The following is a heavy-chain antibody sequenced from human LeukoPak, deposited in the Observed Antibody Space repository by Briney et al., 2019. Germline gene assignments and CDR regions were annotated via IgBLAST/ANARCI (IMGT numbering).Heavy chain of an antibody. J-gene: IGHJ4*02. CDR2: IDKSGST. CDR1: GGSISSSRYY. D-gene: IGHD6-13*01. V-gene: IGHV4-39*01. Sequence: PSETLSLTCTVSGGSISSSRYYWGWIRQPPGKGLEWIGRIDKSGSTSYNPSLRSRVTISVDTSKNQFSLKLSSVTAADTAVYYCARHTDIALLSSLKYWGQGTLVTVSS. CDR3: ARHTDIALLSSLKY.